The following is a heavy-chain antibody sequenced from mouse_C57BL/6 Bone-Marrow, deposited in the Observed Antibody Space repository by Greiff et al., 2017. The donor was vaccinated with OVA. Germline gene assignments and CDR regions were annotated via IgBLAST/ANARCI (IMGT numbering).Heavy chain of an antibody. CDR2: IDPSDSET. Sequence: QVQLQQPGAELVRPGSSVKLSCKASGYTFTSYWMHWVKQRPIQGLEWIGNIDPSDSETHYNQKFKDKATLTVDKSSSTAYMQLSSLTSEDSAVYYCAIDYSNFYWYFDVWGTGTTVTVSS. V-gene: IGHV1-52*01. CDR3: AIDYSNFYWYFDV. CDR1: GYTFTSYW. D-gene: IGHD2-5*01. J-gene: IGHJ1*03.